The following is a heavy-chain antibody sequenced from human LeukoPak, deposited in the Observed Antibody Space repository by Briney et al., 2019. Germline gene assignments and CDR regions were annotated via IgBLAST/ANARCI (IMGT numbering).Heavy chain of an antibody. CDR3: AKDYYDSSGYYYVDY. J-gene: IGHJ4*02. D-gene: IGHD3-22*01. CDR1: GFTFDDYA. V-gene: IGHV3-9*01. CDR2: ISWNSGSI. Sequence: GGSLRLSCAASGFTFDDYAMHWVRQAPGKGLEWVSGISWNSGSIGYADSVKGRFTISRDNAKNSLYLQMNSLRAEDTALYYCAKDYYDSSGYYYVDYWGQGTLVTVSS.